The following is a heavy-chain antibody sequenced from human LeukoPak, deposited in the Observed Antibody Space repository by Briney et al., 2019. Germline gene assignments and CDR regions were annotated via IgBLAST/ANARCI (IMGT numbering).Heavy chain of an antibody. D-gene: IGHD6-19*01. V-gene: IGHV3-7*03. CDR3: VRNLAVAGTYFDS. Sequence: GGSLRLSCAASGFTFRNYWMSWVRQVPGTGLEWVANKKQDGSDRNYVTSVRGRFTISRDNAESSLYLQMNSLRAEDTAVYYCVRNLAVAGTYFDSWGQGTLVTVSS. J-gene: IGHJ4*02. CDR1: GFTFRNYW. CDR2: KKQDGSDR.